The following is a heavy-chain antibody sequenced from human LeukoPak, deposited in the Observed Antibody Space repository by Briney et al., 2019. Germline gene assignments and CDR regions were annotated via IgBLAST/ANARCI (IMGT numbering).Heavy chain of an antibody. CDR1: GFTFDDYA. CDR3: AKDMGYDYGDQSAFDI. V-gene: IGHV3-9*01. J-gene: IGHJ3*02. CDR2: ISWNSGSI. D-gene: IGHD4-17*01. Sequence: SGGSLRLSCAASGFTFDDYAMHWVRQAPGKGLEWVSGISWNSGSIGYADSVKGRFTISRDNAKNSLYLQMNSLRAEDTALYYCAKDMGYDYGDQSAFDIWGQGTMVTVSS.